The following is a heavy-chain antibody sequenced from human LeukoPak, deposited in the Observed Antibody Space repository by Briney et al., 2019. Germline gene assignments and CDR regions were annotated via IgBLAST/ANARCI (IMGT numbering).Heavy chain of an antibody. CDR1: GFTFSNYA. CDR3: ARSRDGYNILDY. J-gene: IGHJ4*02. CDR2: ILGGGDTT. D-gene: IGHD5-24*01. V-gene: IGHV3-23*01. Sequence: GGSLRLSCAASGFTFSNYAMTWVRQAPGKGLEWVSAILGGGDTTHYADSEKGRFTISRDNSKNTLNLQMNSLRAEDTAIYYCARSRDGYNILDYWGQGTLVTVSS.